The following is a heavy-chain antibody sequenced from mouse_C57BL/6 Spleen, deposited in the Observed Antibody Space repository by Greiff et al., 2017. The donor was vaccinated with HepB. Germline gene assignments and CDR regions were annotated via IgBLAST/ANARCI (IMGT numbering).Heavy chain of an antibody. J-gene: IGHJ4*01. V-gene: IGHV1-72*01. Sequence: QVQLQQSGAELVKPGASVKLSCKASGYTFTSYWMHWVKQRPGRGLEWIGRIDPNSGGTKYNEKFKSKATLTVDKPSSTAYMQLSSLTSEDSAVYYCARWMGTMVTTAMDYWGQGTSVTVSS. CDR3: ARWMGTMVTTAMDY. CDR1: GYTFTSYW. D-gene: IGHD2-2*01. CDR2: IDPNSGGT.